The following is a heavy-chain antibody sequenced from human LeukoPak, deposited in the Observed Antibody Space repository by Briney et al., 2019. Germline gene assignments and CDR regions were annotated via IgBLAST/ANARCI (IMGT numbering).Heavy chain of an antibody. V-gene: IGHV4-34*01. CDR1: GGSFSGYY. Sequence: SETLSLTCAVYGGSFSGYYWSRIRQPPGKGLEWIGEINHSGSTNYNPSLKSRVTISVDTSKNQFSLKLSSVTAADTAVYYCARGMPPLYCTNGVCYKRWFDPWGQGTLVTVSS. D-gene: IGHD2-8*01. CDR3: ARGMPPLYCTNGVCYKRWFDP. CDR2: INHSGST. J-gene: IGHJ5*02.